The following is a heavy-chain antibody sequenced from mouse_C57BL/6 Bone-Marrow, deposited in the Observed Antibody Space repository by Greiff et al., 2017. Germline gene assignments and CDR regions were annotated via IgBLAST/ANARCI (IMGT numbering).Heavy chain of an antibody. CDR1: GYTFTSYW. Sequence: QVQLQQSGAELVKPGASVKLSCKASGYTFTSYWMQWVKQRPGQGLEWIGEIDPSDSYTNYNQKFKGKATLTVDTSSSTAYMQLSSLTSEDSAVYYGAREGAWTTVVFDYWGQGTTLTVSS. J-gene: IGHJ2*01. V-gene: IGHV1-50*01. CDR3: AREGAWTTVVFDY. CDR2: IDPSDSYT. D-gene: IGHD1-1*01.